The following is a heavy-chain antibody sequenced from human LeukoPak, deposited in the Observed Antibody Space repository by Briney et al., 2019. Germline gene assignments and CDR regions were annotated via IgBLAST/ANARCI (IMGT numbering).Heavy chain of an antibody. D-gene: IGHD3-16*01. CDR1: GFTFSSYA. Sequence: GGSLRLSCAASGFTFSSYAMSWVRQAPGKGLEWVSAISGSGGSTYYADSVKGRFTISRDNSKNTLYLQMNSLGAEDTAVYYCAKAYVWGTYFDYWGQGTLVTVSS. CDR2: ISGSGGST. V-gene: IGHV3-23*01. CDR3: AKAYVWGTYFDY. J-gene: IGHJ4*02.